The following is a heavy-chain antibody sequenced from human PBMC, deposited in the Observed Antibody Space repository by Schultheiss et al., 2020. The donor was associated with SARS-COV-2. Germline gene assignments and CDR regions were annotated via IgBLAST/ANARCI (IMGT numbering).Heavy chain of an antibody. CDR1: GGSFSGYY. D-gene: IGHD2-2*01. Sequence: SETLSLTCAVYGGSFSGYYWSWIRQPPGKGLEWIGEINHSGSTNYNPSLKSRVTISVDTSKNQFSLKLSSVTAADTAVYYCARGRTNLVVPAAMAYYYYCMDVWGQGTTVTVSS. V-gene: IGHV4-34*01. CDR3: ARGRTNLVVPAAMAYYYYCMDV. CDR2: INHSGST. J-gene: IGHJ6*02.